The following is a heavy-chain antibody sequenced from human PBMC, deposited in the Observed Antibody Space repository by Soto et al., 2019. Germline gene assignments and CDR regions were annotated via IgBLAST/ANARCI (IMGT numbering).Heavy chain of an antibody. V-gene: IGHV4-30-2*01. J-gene: IGHJ4*02. CDR2: IYHSGGP. CDR1: GGSVSGGGYS. CDR3: ASVVGFCSGGNCYGDLAFDY. D-gene: IGHD2-15*01. Sequence: SETLSLTCVVSGGSVSGGGYSWSWIRQPPGKGLEWIGYIYHSGGPYYSPSLKSRATISVDRSMNQLSLRLNSVTAADTAVYYCASVVGFCSGGNCYGDLAFDYWGQGTLVTVSS.